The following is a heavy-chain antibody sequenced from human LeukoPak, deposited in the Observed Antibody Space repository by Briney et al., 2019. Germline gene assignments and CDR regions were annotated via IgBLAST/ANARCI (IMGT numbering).Heavy chain of an antibody. V-gene: IGHV3-23*01. D-gene: IGHD5-18*01. J-gene: IGHJ4*02. Sequence: GGSLRLSCAASGFTFSSYDLTWVRQAPGKGLEWVSTISGSAGNTYYADSVKGRFTISRDNSKNTLYLQMNSLRAEDTAVYYCAKEIGVYSYDFYFDYWGQGTLVTVSS. CDR2: ISGSAGNT. CDR1: GFTFSSYD. CDR3: AKEIGVYSYDFYFDY.